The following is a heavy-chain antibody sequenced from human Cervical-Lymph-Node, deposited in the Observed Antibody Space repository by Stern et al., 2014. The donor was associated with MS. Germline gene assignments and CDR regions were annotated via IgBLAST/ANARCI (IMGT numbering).Heavy chain of an antibody. Sequence: MQLVQSGGGLVQPGGSLRLSCAASGFTFSNNWMSWVRQAPGKGLEWVANIKQDGSEKNYVDSVKGRFTISRDNAKNSLYLQMNSLRAEDTAVYYCATGGGTYSYWGQGTLVTVSS. J-gene: IGHJ4*02. V-gene: IGHV3-7*01. CDR1: GFTFSNNW. CDR2: IKQDGSEK. CDR3: ATGGGTYSY. D-gene: IGHD1-26*01.